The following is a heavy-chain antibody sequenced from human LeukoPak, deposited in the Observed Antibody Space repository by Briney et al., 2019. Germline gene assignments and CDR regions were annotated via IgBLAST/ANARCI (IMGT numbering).Heavy chain of an antibody. Sequence: GGTLRLSCAASGFTFSSYGMSWVRQAPGKGLEWVSAISGSGGSTYYADSVKGRFTISRDNSKNTLYLQINSPRAEDTAVYYCAKDHLPGIVVADRDYWGQGTLVTVSS. J-gene: IGHJ4*02. D-gene: IGHD6-19*01. CDR3: AKDHLPGIVVADRDY. CDR1: GFTFSSYG. V-gene: IGHV3-23*01. CDR2: ISGSGGST.